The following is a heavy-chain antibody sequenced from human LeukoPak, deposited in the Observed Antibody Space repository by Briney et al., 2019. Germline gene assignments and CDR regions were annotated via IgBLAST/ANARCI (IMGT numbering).Heavy chain of an antibody. D-gene: IGHD3-22*01. Sequence: ASVKVSCKASGGTFSSYAISWVRQAPGQGLEWMGWISAYNGNTNYAQKLQGRVTMTTDTSTSTAYMELSSLRSDATAVYYCAREPFSGYLGYWGQGTLVTVSS. CDR3: AREPFSGYLGY. CDR1: GGTFSSYA. V-gene: IGHV1-18*01. CDR2: ISAYNGNT. J-gene: IGHJ4*02.